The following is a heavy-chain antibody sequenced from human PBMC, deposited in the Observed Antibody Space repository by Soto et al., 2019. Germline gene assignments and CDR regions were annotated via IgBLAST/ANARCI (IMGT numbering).Heavy chain of an antibody. Sequence: PGGSLRLSFAASGFSFSSYDMNWVRQAPGKGPVWLAYISSSGSSTYYADSAKGRFTISRDNIKNSLFLQLHSLRVEDTGIYYCARGGVRSWGQGTPVSVSS. V-gene: IGHV3-48*03. CDR3: ARGGVRS. J-gene: IGHJ4*02. CDR2: ISSSGSST. D-gene: IGHD2-8*01. CDR1: GFSFSSYD.